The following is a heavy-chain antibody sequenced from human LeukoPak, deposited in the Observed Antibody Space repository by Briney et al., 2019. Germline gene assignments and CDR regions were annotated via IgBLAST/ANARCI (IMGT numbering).Heavy chain of an antibody. D-gene: IGHD6-13*01. V-gene: IGHV4-30-2*01. CDR1: GGSINSGGFY. CDR3: ARGQLAPPYYFDY. J-gene: IGHJ4*02. CDR2: IYHSGTT. Sequence: SETLSLTCTVSGGSINSGGFYWNWIRQPPGKGLEWIGYIYHSGTTYYNPSLKSRATISVDGSKNQFSLKLKSVTAADTAVYYCARGQLAPPYYFDYWGQGTLVTVSS.